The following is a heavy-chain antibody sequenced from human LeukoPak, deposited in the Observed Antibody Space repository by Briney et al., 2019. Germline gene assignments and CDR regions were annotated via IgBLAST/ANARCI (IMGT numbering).Heavy chain of an antibody. CDR1: GGSISSYY. J-gene: IGHJ6*03. CDR3: AINYYGSGSYYNGYMDV. Sequence: SETLSLTCTVSGGSISSYYWSWIRQPAGKGLERIGRIYTSGSTYYNPSLKSRVTISVDTSKNQFSLKLSSVTAADTAVYYCAINYYGSGSYYNGYMDVWGKGTTVTVSS. V-gene: IGHV4-4*07. CDR2: IYTSGST. D-gene: IGHD3-10*01.